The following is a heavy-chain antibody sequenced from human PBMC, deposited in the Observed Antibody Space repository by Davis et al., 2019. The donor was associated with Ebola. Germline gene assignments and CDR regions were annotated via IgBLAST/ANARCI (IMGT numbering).Heavy chain of an antibody. D-gene: IGHD6-25*01. CDR3: ARDLHTPGLRSGPAGFDP. CDR2: IIPIFGTA. J-gene: IGHJ5*02. CDR1: RGTFSSYA. V-gene: IGHV1-69*05. Sequence: SVKVSCKASRGTFSSYAISWVRQAPGQGLEWMGGIIPIFGTANYAQKFQGWVTMTRDTSISTAYMELSRLRSDDTAVYYCARDLHTPGLRSGPAGFDPWGQGTLVTVSS.